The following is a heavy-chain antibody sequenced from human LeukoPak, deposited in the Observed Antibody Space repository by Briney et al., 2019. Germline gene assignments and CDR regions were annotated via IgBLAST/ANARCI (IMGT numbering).Heavy chain of an antibody. Sequence: PSQTLSLTXTVSGGSISSGDYYWSWIRQPPGKGLEWIGYIYYSGSTYYNPSLKSRVTISVDTSKNQFSLKLSSVTAADTAVYYCARGVSRYSYGYYYYYYMDVWGKGTTVTVSS. CDR2: IYYSGST. J-gene: IGHJ6*03. CDR3: ARGVSRYSYGYYYYYYMDV. CDR1: GGSISSGDYY. D-gene: IGHD5-18*01. V-gene: IGHV4-30-4*08.